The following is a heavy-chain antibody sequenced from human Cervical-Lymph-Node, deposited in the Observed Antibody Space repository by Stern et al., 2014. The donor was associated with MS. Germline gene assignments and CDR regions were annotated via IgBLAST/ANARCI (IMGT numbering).Heavy chain of an antibody. CDR1: GGTFSRYT. J-gene: IGHJ6*02. Sequence: VQLVQSGAAVKKPGSSVKVSCKASGGTFSRYTIGWVRQAPGQGLEWMGGSIPIFGTANYAQKFRGRVTITADESTSTAYMEVSSLTSEDTAVYYCAREISGYGMDVWGQGTTVTVSS. V-gene: IGHV1-69*12. D-gene: IGHD3-3*01. CDR3: AREISGYGMDV. CDR2: SIPIFGTA.